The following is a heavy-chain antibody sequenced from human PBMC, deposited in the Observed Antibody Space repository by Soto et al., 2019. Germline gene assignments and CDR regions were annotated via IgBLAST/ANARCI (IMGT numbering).Heavy chain of an antibody. J-gene: IGHJ4*02. V-gene: IGHV3-74*01. CDR3: AKDLGRNNWGG. D-gene: IGHD1-1*01. CDR1: GFTFSSYW. CDR2: INSDGSTT. Sequence: EVQLVESGGGLVQPGGSLRLSCAASGFTFSSYWMHWVRQAPGKGLVWVSRINSDGSTTNYADSVNGRFTISRDNAKNTLYLLMNSLRAADTAVYYCAKDLGRNNWGGWGQGTLVTVSS.